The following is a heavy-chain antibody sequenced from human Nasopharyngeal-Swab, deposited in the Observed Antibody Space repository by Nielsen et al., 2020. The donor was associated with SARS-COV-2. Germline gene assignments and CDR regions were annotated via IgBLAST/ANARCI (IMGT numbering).Heavy chain of an antibody. V-gene: IGHV3-30*18. Sequence: GESLKISCAASGFTFSSYGMHWVRQAPGKGLEWVAVISYDGSNKYYADSVKGRFTISRDNSKNTLYLQMNSLRAEDMAVYYCANLESSGSGSYYQSMDVWGQGTTVTVSS. D-gene: IGHD3-10*01. CDR2: ISYDGSNK. CDR3: ANLESSGSGSYYQSMDV. J-gene: IGHJ6*02. CDR1: GFTFSSYG.